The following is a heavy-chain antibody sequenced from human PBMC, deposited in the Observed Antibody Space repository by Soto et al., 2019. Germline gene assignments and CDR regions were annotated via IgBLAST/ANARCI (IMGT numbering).Heavy chain of an antibody. V-gene: IGHV4-30-4*02. J-gene: IGHJ6*02. Sequence: ASETLSLTCTVSGGSISSGEYYWTWIRQPPGKGLEWIGYISYSGSTHYGPSLKSRVSITVDTSKNQFSLNLASVRAEDTAVYYCARDLMVRGVKGYYYYGMDVWGQGTTVTVSS. CDR3: ARDLMVRGVKGYYYYGMDV. CDR2: ISYSGST. D-gene: IGHD3-10*01. CDR1: GGSISSGEYY.